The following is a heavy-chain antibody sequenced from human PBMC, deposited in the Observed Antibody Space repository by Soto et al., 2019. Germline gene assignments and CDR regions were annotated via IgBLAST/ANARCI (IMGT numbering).Heavy chain of an antibody. CDR3: ARDMSGGTYNYYYGMDV. J-gene: IGHJ6*02. CDR2: ISGSGSPT. D-gene: IGHD1-26*01. CDR1: GFTFSSHA. Sequence: EVQLLESGGGLGQPGGSLRLSCAASGFTFSSHAMTWVRQAPGRGLEWVSAISGSGSPTYYADSVKGRFTISRDNSKNTLYLQMNSLRADDTAVYYCARDMSGGTYNYYYGMDVWGQGTTVTVSS. V-gene: IGHV3-23*01.